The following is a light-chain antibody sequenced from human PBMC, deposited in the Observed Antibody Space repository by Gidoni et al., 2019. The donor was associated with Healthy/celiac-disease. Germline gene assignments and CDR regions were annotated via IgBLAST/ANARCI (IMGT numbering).Light chain of an antibody. CDR3: QQYGSSPLT. CDR1: QSVSSSY. J-gene: IGKJ4*01. V-gene: IGKV3D-20*01. Sequence: EIVFTQSLATLSLSPGERATLSCGAIQSVSSSYLAWYQQKPGLAPRLLIYDASSRATGIPDRFSGRGSGTDFTLTISRLEPEDFAVYYCQQYGSSPLTFGGGTKVEIK. CDR2: DAS.